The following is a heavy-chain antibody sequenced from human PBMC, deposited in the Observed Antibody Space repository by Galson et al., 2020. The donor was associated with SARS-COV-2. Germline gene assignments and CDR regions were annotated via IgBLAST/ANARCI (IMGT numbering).Heavy chain of an antibody. V-gene: IGHV3-7*03. Sequence: SCAASGFTFSSYWMSWVRQAPGKGLEWVANIKQDGSEKYYVDSVKGRFTISRDNAKNSLYLQMNSLRAEDTAVYYCARVGWGSWNFDYWGQGTLVTVSS. CDR2: IKQDGSEK. J-gene: IGHJ4*02. CDR1: GFTFSSYW. CDR3: ARVGWGSWNFDY. D-gene: IGHD3-16*01.